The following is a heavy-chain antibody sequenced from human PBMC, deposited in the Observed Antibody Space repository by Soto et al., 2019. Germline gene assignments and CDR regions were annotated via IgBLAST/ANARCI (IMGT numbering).Heavy chain of an antibody. Sequence: QVQLQESGPGLVKPSQTLPLTCTVSGGSVSSGDHYWSWIRQRPGKGLEWIGHIFYSGSTYRHPSLKSRIVISVDTSENQFSLRLTSVTAADAAVYYCARCVWFGDLLSPYFDHWGQGILVAVSS. V-gene: IGHV4-31*03. D-gene: IGHD3-10*01. CDR3: ARCVWFGDLLSPYFDH. CDR2: IFYSGST. CDR1: GGSVSSGDHY. J-gene: IGHJ4*02.